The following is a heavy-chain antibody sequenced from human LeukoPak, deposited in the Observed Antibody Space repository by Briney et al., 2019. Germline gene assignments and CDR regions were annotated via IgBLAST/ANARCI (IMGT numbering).Heavy chain of an antibody. CDR1: GGSISSGLYS. D-gene: IGHD2-2*01. CDR2: IYHTGST. CDR3: ARTWDGVSGLASVTVVPATGNTDAFDI. J-gene: IGHJ3*02. V-gene: IGHV4-30-2*01. Sequence: PSETLSLTCDVSGGSISSGLYSWSWIRQPLGKGLEWIGYIYHTGSTYYNPSLKSRVTISVDTSKNQFSLKLSSVTAADTAVYYCARTWDGVSGLASVTVVPATGNTDAFDIWGQGTMVTVSS.